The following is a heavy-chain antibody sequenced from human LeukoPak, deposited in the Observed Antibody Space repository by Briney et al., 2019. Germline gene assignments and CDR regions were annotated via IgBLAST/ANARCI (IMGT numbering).Heavy chain of an antibody. CDR2: INTVATYI. CDR3: ARLRRNGDSGGFYYYYDY. Sequence: PGRSLRLFCAASGFTFTSFSFNSVRQAPGKGLQWVSSINTVATYIYDADSVPGRFTLSRANAKTSVYLQMASLRPEDTGVYYCARLRRNGDSGGFYYYYDYWGQGTLVTVSS. D-gene: IGHD3-22*01. V-gene: IGHV3-21*01. CDR1: GFTFTSFS. J-gene: IGHJ4*02.